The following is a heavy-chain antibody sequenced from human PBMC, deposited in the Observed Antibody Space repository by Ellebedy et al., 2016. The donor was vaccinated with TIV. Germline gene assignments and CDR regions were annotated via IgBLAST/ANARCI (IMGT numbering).Heavy chain of an antibody. CDR2: FDPEDGET. Sequence: AASVKVSCKVSGYTLTELSMHWVRQAPGKGIEWMGGFDPEDGETIYAQKFQGRVTMTEDTSTDTAYMELSSLRSEDTAVYYCATGTGIVGATVDWGQGTLVTVSS. J-gene: IGHJ4*02. V-gene: IGHV1-24*01. D-gene: IGHD1-26*01. CDR3: ATGTGIVGATVD. CDR1: GYTLTELS.